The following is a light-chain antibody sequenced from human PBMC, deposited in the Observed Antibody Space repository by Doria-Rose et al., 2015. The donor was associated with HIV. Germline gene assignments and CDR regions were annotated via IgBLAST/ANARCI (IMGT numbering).Light chain of an antibody. V-gene: IGKV3-20*01. CDR3: HQYGTSWT. CDR2: DGS. Sequence: TQSPGTLSLSPGERATLSCRASQSFSSTYLAWYQQKPGQAPSLLIYDGSTRATGIPDRLSASGSGTDFTLTINRLEPEDFALYYCHQYGTSWTFGRGTKVEI. J-gene: IGKJ1*01. CDR1: QSFSSTY.